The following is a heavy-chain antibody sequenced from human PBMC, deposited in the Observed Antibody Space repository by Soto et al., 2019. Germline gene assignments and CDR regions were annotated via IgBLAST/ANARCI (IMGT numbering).Heavy chain of an antibody. D-gene: IGHD5-12*01. V-gene: IGHV3-33*01. CDR2: IWYDGSNK. CDR1: GFTFSSYG. J-gene: IGHJ6*03. CDR3: ARGPGGYDWPYYYYYYMDV. Sequence: GGSLRLSCAASGFTFSSYGMHWVRQAPGKGLEWVAVIWYDGSNKYYADSVKGRFTISRDNSKNTLYLQMNSLRAEDTAVYYCARGPGGYDWPYYYYYYMDVWGKGTTVTVSS.